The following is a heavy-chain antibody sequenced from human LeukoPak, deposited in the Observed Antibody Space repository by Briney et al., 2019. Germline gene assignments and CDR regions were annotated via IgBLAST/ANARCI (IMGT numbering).Heavy chain of an antibody. CDR1: GFTFSSYA. V-gene: IGHV3-30*04. CDR3: ARDSGVAFDI. Sequence: GGSLRLSCAASGFTFSSYAMHWVRQAPGKGLEWVAVISYDGSNKYYADSVKGRFTISRDNAKNSLYLQMNSLRAEDTAVYYCARDSGVAFDIWGQGTMVTVSS. D-gene: IGHD2-8*01. J-gene: IGHJ3*02. CDR2: ISYDGSNK.